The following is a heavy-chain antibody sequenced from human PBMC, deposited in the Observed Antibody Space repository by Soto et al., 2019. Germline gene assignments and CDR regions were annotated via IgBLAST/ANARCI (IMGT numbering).Heavy chain of an antibody. CDR1: GGSFSGYY. CDR3: ARGLPYCTNGVCYTGLSWFDP. Sequence: SETLSLTCAVYGGSFSGYYWSWIRQPPGKGLEWIGEINHSGSTNYNPSLKSRVTISVDTSKNQFSLKLSSVTAADTAVYYCARGLPYCTNGVCYTGLSWFDPWGQGTLVTVSS. V-gene: IGHV4-34*01. D-gene: IGHD2-8*01. J-gene: IGHJ5*02. CDR2: INHSGST.